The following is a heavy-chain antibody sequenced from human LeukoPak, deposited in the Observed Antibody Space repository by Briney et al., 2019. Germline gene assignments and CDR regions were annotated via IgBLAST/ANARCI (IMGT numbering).Heavy chain of an antibody. CDR3: ARHQEGGELLDSFDY. Sequence: SETLSLTCTVSGGSISSSSYYWGWIRQPPGKGLEWIGRIYYSGSTYYNPSLKSRVTISVDTSKNQFSMKLSSVTAADTAVYYCARHQEGGELLDSFDYWGQGTLVTVSS. D-gene: IGHD1-26*01. V-gene: IGHV4-39*01. CDR2: IYYSGST. CDR1: GGSISSSSYY. J-gene: IGHJ4*02.